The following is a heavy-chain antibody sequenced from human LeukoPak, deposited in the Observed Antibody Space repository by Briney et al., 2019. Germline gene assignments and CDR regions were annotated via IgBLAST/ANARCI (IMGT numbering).Heavy chain of an antibody. Sequence: ASVKVSCKASGYTFTSYDINWVRQATGQGLEWMGWMNPNSGNTGYAQKFQGRVTMTRNTSIRTAYMELSSLRSEDTAVYYCARDGSSWYLGWFDPWGQGTLVTVSS. CDR3: ARDGSSWYLGWFDP. CDR1: GYTFTSYD. J-gene: IGHJ5*02. CDR2: MNPNSGNT. D-gene: IGHD6-13*01. V-gene: IGHV1-8*01.